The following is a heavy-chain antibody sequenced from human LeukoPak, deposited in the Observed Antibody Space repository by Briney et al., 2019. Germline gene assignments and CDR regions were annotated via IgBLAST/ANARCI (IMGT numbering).Heavy chain of an antibody. Sequence: PSETLSLTCTVSGGSISTYYWSWIRQPPGKGLEWIGEINHSGSTNYNPSLKSRVTISVDTSKNQFSLKLSSVTAADTAVYYCARVHRIYYYGSGSSFDYWGQGTLVTVSS. V-gene: IGHV4-34*01. CDR3: ARVHRIYYYGSGSSFDY. CDR1: GGSISTYY. J-gene: IGHJ4*02. D-gene: IGHD3-10*01. CDR2: INHSGST.